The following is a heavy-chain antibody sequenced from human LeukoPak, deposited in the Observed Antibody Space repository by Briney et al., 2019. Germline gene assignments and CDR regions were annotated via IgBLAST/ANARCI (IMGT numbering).Heavy chain of an antibody. CDR1: GGSISSSSYY. CDR3: APSPGRSFRGVPNWFDP. J-gene: IGHJ5*02. V-gene: IGHV4-39*01. Sequence: SETLSLTCTVSGGSISSSSYYWGWIRQPPGKGLEWIGSIYYSGSTYYNPSLKSRVTISVDTSKNQFSLKLSSVTAADTAVYYCAPSPGRSFRGVPNWFDPWGQGTLVTVSS. CDR2: IYYSGST. D-gene: IGHD3-10*01.